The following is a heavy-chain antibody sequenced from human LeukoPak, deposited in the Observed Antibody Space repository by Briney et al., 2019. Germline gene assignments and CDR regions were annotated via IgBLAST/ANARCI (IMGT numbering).Heavy chain of an antibody. V-gene: IGHV3-7*01. D-gene: IGHD5-12*01. CDR2: IKRDGSEK. Sequence: GGSLRLSCVASDFTFSTYWMSWVRQAPGKGLEWVANIKRDGSEKYYVDSVKGRFTVSRDTAKNSLFLQMNSLRAEDTAVYYCARGPSGYHNTGGQGTLVTVSS. J-gene: IGHJ4*02. CDR3: ARGPSGYHNT. CDR1: DFTFSTYW.